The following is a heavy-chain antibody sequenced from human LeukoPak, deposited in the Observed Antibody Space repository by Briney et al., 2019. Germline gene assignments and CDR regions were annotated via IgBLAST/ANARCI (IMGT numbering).Heavy chain of an antibody. D-gene: IGHD3-9*01. Sequence: GGSLRLSCSASGXPFSSYWRTWVRQAPGKGMEWLATKKDGGTEEYYVDSVKGRFTISRDNAKNSLDLQMNSLRAEDTAVYYCARVSGIYPLKYYDIHDAFDIWGLGTMVTVSS. V-gene: IGHV3-7*02. CDR3: ARVSGIYPLKYYDIHDAFDI. CDR1: GXPFSSYW. J-gene: IGHJ3*02. CDR2: KKDGGTEE.